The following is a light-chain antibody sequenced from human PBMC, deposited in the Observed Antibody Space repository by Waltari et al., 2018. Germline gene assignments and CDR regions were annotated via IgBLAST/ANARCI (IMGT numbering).Light chain of an antibody. J-gene: IGKJ4*01. CDR3: LQFHAYPLT. V-gene: IGKV1-13*02. Sequence: IQLTQSPSSLSASVGDKVTITCRASQDINTALGWYQVKPGKPPKLLIYDASRLEGGVPSRFSGSGSGPDFTLTISTLQPEDFATYYCLQFHAYPLTFGGGTKVEIK. CDR2: DAS. CDR1: QDINTA.